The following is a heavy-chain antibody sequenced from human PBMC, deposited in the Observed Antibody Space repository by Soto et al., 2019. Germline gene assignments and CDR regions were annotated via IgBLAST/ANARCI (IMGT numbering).Heavy chain of an antibody. CDR1: GFSLTTSGVG. CDR2: IYWDDDK. Sequence: QITLNESGPTQVKPRQTLTLTCTFSGFSLTTSGVGVGWIRQSPGKAPEWLALIYWDDDKRYSPSLKSRLTTPKDTSKTQVVLTMADLAPADTATYYCAHRVLRTVFGLVTTTAIYFDFWGQGTPVAVSS. CDR3: AHRVLRTVFGLVTTTAIYFDF. V-gene: IGHV2-5*02. J-gene: IGHJ4*02. D-gene: IGHD3-3*01.